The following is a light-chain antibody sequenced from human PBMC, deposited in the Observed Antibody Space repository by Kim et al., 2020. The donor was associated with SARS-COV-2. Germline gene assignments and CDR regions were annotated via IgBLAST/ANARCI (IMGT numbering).Light chain of an antibody. CDR3: QSFDRSLGGWV. CDR1: GSNIGANYD. Sequence: QTGTISWTGSGSNIGANYDGHWYQQLPRAAPKLLIHDTNNRPSGVPDRFSGSRSDTSVSLVITGLQAEDEADYYCQSFDRSLGGWVFGGGTQLTVL. V-gene: IGLV1-40*01. CDR2: DTN. J-gene: IGLJ3*02.